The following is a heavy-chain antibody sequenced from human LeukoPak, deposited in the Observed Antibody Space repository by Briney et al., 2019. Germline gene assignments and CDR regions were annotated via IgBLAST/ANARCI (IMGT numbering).Heavy chain of an antibody. J-gene: IGHJ4*02. D-gene: IGHD3-3*01. Sequence: GGSLRLSCAGSGFTFDDYAMHWVRQAPGKGLEWVSLISGDGGSTYYADSVKGRFTISRDNSKNSLYLQMNSLRTEDTALYYCAKDTTIFGVAPPDYWGQGTLATVSS. V-gene: IGHV3-43*02. CDR2: ISGDGGST. CDR3: AKDTTIFGVAPPDY. CDR1: GFTFDDYA.